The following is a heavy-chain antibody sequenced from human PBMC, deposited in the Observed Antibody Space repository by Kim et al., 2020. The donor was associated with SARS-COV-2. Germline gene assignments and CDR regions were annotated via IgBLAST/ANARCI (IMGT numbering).Heavy chain of an antibody. D-gene: IGHD3-22*01. CDR3: ARDRGGMDYYDRINYGMDV. V-gene: IGHV3-30*01. Sequence: GRFTISRDNSKNTLYLQMNSLRAEDTAVYYCARDRGGMDYYDRINYGMDVWGQGTTVTVSS. J-gene: IGHJ6*02.